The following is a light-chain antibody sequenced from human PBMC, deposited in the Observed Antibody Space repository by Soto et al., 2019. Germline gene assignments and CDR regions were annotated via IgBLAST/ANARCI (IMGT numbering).Light chain of an antibody. CDR2: ELA. CDR3: KQYNNWYS. V-gene: IGKV3-15*01. CDR1: QSVSTN. Sequence: EIEMTQFPATLAVSPGQIATLSCRATQSVSTNLAWYQQKPGQPPRLLIYELATRATGIPTRFSGSVSGTVFTLAISSLESEDLAVYYCKQYNNWYSLGQGTKLEIK. J-gene: IGKJ2*03.